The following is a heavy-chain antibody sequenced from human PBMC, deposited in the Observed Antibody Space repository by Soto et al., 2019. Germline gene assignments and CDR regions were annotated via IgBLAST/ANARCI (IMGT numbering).Heavy chain of an antibody. CDR3: ARGSFWSGYFRGWFDP. J-gene: IGHJ5*02. D-gene: IGHD3-3*01. CDR2: INHSGST. Sequence: PSETLSLTCAVYGGSFSCYYWSWIRQPPGKGLEWIGEINHSGSTNYNPSLKSRVTISVDTSKNQFSLKLSSVTAAGTAVYYGARGSFWSGYFRGWFDPWGQGTLVTVSS. CDR1: GGSFSCYY. V-gene: IGHV4-34*01.